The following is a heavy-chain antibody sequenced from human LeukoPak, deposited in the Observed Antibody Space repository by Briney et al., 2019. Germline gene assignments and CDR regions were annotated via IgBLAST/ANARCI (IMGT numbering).Heavy chain of an antibody. V-gene: IGHV1-2*02. CDR3: ARDREGYGDYFDY. CDR1: GYTFTGYY. Sequence: ASVKVSCKASGYTFTGYYMHWVRQAPGQGLEWMGWINPNSGGTNSAQKFQGRVTMTTDTSISTAYMELSRLSSDDTAVYYCARDREGYGDYFDYWGQGTLVTVSS. J-gene: IGHJ4*02. CDR2: INPNSGGT. D-gene: IGHD4-17*01.